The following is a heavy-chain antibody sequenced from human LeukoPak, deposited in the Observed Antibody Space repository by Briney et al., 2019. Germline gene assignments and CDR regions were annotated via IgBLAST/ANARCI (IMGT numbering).Heavy chain of an antibody. CDR1: GFSLSTSGMR. CDR2: IDWDDDK. D-gene: IGHD6-19*01. Sequence: FGPALVKPTQTLTLTCTFSGFSLSTSGMRVSWIRQPPGKALEWLARIDWDDDKFYSTSLKTRLTISKDTSKNQVVLTMTNMDPVDTATYYCARIAVAGIEVDYWGQGTLVTVSS. J-gene: IGHJ4*02. V-gene: IGHV2-70*04. CDR3: ARIAVAGIEVDY.